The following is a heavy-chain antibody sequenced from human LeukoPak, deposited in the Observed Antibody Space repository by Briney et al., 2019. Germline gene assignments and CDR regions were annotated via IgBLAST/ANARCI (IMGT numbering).Heavy chain of an antibody. V-gene: IGHV3-7*01. CDR1: GVNFSRYR. D-gene: IGHD3-22*01. J-gene: IGHJ3*02. Sequence: GGSLRLSCAASGVNFSRYRMSWVRQAPGKGLEWVANIMEDGSEKYYADSVKGRFTISRDNSKNTLYLQMNSLRVEDTAVYYCARGRNYYDSSGSDSFDIWGQGTMVTVSS. CDR2: IMEDGSEK. CDR3: ARGRNYYDSSGSDSFDI.